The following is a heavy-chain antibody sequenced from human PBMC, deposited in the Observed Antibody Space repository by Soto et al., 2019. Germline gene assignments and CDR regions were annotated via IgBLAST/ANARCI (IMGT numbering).Heavy chain of an antibody. CDR1: GFSLTTIGVG. D-gene: IGHD1-7*01. CDR3: ARAYDWNYA. J-gene: IGHJ5*02. CDR2: VYWHDDL. V-gene: IGHV2-5*01. Sequence: GPTLVNPTQTLTLTCTVSGFSLTTIGVGVGWIRQSPGKGLEWLASVYWHDDLRYNPPLKDRLTISRDTSKNQVVLTMTNMDPVDTATYYCARAYDWNYAWGQGILVTVSS.